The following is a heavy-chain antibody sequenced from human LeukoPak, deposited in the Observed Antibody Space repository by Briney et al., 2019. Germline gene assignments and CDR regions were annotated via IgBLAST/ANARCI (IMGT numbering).Heavy chain of an antibody. Sequence: PGGSLRLSCAASGFSFSSYEMNWVRQAPGKGLEWVSYISSGGTTLYYADSVKGRFTISRDNVKNSLYLQMNSLRAEDTAVYYCAKERGIVGATTWFDPWGQGTLVTVSS. CDR1: GFSFSSYE. J-gene: IGHJ5*02. V-gene: IGHV3-48*03. CDR2: ISSGGTTL. CDR3: AKERGIVGATTWFDP. D-gene: IGHD1-26*01.